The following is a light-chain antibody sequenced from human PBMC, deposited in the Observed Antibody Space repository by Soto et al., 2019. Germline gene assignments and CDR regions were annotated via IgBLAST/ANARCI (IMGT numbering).Light chain of an antibody. CDR1: QSISRT. V-gene: IGKV1-5*01. CDR3: QQYHRSSTT. CDR2: DAS. Sequence: DIQMTQSPPTLSASVGDRVTITCRASQSISRTLAWYQQKPGKAPKLLIYDASTLERGVPSRFSGTGSGTEFTLAINSLQPDDFATYYCQQYHRSSTTFGQGTRLE. J-gene: IGKJ5*01.